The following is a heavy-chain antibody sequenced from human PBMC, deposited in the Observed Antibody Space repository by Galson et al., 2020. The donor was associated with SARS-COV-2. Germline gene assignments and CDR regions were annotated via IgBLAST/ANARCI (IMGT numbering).Heavy chain of an antibody. CDR3: AKDHRPIVVVITSWVY. V-gene: IGHV3-23*01. D-gene: IGHD3-22*01. J-gene: IGHJ4*02. Sequence: GGSLRLSCAASGFTFSSYAMSWVRQAPGKGLEWVSAISGSGGSTYYADSVKGRFTISRDNSKNTLYLQMNSLRAEDTAVYYCAKDHRPIVVVITSWVYWGQGTLVTVSS. CDR1: GFTFSSYA. CDR2: ISGSGGST.